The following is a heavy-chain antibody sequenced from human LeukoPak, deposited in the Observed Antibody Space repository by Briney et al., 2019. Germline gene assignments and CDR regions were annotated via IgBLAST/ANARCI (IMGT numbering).Heavy chain of an antibody. D-gene: IGHD3-3*01. CDR2: MNGDGTSI. Sequence: GGSLRLSCAASGFTFRSFWMHWVRRDPGKGLVWVSHMNGDGTSISYADSVKGRFTISRDNAKNTLYLQMNRLKAEDTAVYYCARSATDAFDIWGQGTMVTVSS. V-gene: IGHV3-74*01. CDR3: ARSATDAFDI. J-gene: IGHJ3*02. CDR1: GFTFRSFW.